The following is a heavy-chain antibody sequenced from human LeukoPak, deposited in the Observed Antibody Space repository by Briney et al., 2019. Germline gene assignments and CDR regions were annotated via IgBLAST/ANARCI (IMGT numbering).Heavy chain of an antibody. CDR3: AKRYYDFPLDY. CDR2: VYSGGSI. V-gene: IGHV3-66*04. D-gene: IGHD3-3*01. J-gene: IGHJ4*02. Sequence: GGSLRLSCAASGFIVSSNYMSWVRQAPGKGLEWVSVVYSGGSIYYTDSVKGRFTISRDNSKNTLYLQINNPRVEDTAVYYCAKRYYDFPLDYWGQGTLVTVSS. CDR1: GFIVSSNY.